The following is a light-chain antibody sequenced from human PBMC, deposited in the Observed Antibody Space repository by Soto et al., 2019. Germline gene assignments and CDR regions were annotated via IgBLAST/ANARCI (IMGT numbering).Light chain of an antibody. J-gene: IGLJ1*01. CDR1: SSDVGCYNL. CDR2: EGS. CDR3: CSYAGSSTSLV. V-gene: IGLV2-23*01. Sequence: ALTQPASVSGSPVQSITICCTGTSSDVGCYNLVSWYQQHPGKAPKLMIYEGSKRPSGVSNRFSGSKSGNTASLTISGLQAEDEADYYCCSYAGSSTSLVFGTGTKVTVL.